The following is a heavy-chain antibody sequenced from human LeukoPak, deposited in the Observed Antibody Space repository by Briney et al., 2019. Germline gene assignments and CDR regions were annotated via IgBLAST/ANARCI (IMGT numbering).Heavy chain of an antibody. Sequence: GASVKVSCKASGYTFTSYGISWVRQAPGQGLEWMGWISAYNGNTNYAQKLQGRVTMTTDTSTSTAYMELSSLRSEDTAVYYCARDGTYYYDSSGLSNFDYWGQGTLVTVSS. CDR3: ARDGTYYYDSSGLSNFDY. J-gene: IGHJ4*02. D-gene: IGHD3-22*01. CDR2: ISAYNGNT. V-gene: IGHV1-18*01. CDR1: GYTFTSYG.